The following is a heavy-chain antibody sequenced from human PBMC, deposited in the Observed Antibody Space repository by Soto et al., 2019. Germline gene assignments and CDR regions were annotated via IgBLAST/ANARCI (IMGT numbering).Heavy chain of an antibody. CDR1: GFTVRNHS. CDR2: VPPVGTT. J-gene: IGHJ6*02. CDR3: ARDSQGVATGIPGYYYYGMDV. D-gene: IGHD2-21*02. V-gene: IGHV3-53*01. Sequence: EVRLVESGGGLIQPGGSLRLSCAASGFTVRNHSMSWVRQAPGKGLEWVSIVPPVGTTYYAAAVEGRFTISRDNSKNTLYLHMNSLRAEDTAVYYCARDSQGVATGIPGYYYYGMDVWGQGTTVTVSS.